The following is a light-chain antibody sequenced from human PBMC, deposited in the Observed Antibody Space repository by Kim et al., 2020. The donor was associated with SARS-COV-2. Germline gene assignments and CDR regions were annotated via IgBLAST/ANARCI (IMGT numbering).Light chain of an antibody. CDR3: SVWDGSLSGAV. Sequence: QSVLTQPPSASATPGQTVTISCSRSSSNIGSNSVSWYQQLPGTAPKLLIFAYNQRPSGIPDRFSGSMSGTSASLGISGLQSEDAADYYCSVWDGSLSGAVFGGGTQLTVL. V-gene: IGLV1-44*01. CDR1: SSNIGSNS. J-gene: IGLJ2*01. CDR2: AYN.